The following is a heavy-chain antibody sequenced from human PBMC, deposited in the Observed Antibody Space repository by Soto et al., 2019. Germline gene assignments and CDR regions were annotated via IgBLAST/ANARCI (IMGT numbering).Heavy chain of an antibody. V-gene: IGHV3-23*01. Sequence: GGSLRLSCAASGFTFSSYGMSWGRQAPGKGLEWVSAITGSGGSTYYADSVKGRFTISRDNSKNTLYLQMNSLRAEDTAVYYCAKIRGFTDAWGQGTLVTVSS. J-gene: IGHJ5*02. CDR2: ITGSGGST. D-gene: IGHD3-10*01. CDR3: AKIRGFTDA. CDR1: GFTFSSYG.